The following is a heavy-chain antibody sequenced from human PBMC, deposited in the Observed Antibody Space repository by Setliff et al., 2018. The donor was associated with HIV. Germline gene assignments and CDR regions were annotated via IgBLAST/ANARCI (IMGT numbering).Heavy chain of an antibody. CDR2: IYYRGST. V-gene: IGHV4-39*01. CDR1: GGSISSSNYY. D-gene: IGHD6-13*01. CDR3: ARGRYRSRWYASDHYYIDV. Sequence: SETLSLTCTVSGGSISSSNYYWGWIRQPPGKGLQWIGSIYYRGSTYYNPSLKSRVTISVDTSKNQFSLKLRSVTAADTALYYCARGRYRSRWYASDHYYIDVWGKGTTVTVSS. J-gene: IGHJ6*03.